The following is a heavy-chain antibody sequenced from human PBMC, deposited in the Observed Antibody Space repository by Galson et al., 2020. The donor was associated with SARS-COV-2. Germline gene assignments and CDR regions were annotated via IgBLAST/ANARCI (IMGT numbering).Heavy chain of an antibody. Sequence: SKTLSLTFTASGGTIRSYYWSWIRQTPGKGLEWIGYIYYSGSTNYNPSLKSRVTISVDTSKNQFSLKLSSVTAADTAVYYCARGFDYWGQGTLVTVSS. J-gene: IGHJ4*02. CDR2: IYYSGST. CDR3: ARGFDY. V-gene: IGHV4-59*13. CDR1: GGTIRSYY.